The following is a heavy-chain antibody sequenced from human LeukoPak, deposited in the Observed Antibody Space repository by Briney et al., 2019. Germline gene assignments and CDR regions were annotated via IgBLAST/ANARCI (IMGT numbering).Heavy chain of an antibody. V-gene: IGHV4-39*07. D-gene: IGHD2-2*02. CDR3: ARVGTSCDIDY. Sequence: SETLSLTCTVSGGSISSSSYYWGWIRQPPGKGLEWIGSIYYSGSTYYNPSLKSRVTISVDTSKNQFSLKLSSVTAADTAVYYCARVGTSCDIDYWGQGTLVTVSS. CDR1: GGSISSSSYY. CDR2: IYYSGST. J-gene: IGHJ4*02.